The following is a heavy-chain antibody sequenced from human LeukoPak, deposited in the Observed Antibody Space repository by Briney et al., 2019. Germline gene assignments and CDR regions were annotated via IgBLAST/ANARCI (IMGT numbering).Heavy chain of an antibody. CDR1: GGSISSSSYY. D-gene: IGHD5-18*01. J-gene: IGHJ3*02. CDR2: IYYSGST. Sequence: SETLSLTCAVSGGSISSSSYYWGWIRQPPGKGLEWIGSIYYSGSTYYNPSLKSRVTISVDTSKNQFSLKLSSVTAADTAVYYCVYSYGYKGAFDIWGQGTMVTVSS. CDR3: VYSYGYKGAFDI. V-gene: IGHV4-39*01.